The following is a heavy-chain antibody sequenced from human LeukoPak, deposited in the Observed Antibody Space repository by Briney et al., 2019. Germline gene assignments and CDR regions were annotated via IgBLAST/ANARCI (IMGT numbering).Heavy chain of an antibody. CDR3: ARGGVAFDP. V-gene: IGHV4-39*07. CDR1: GGSISSSSYY. CDR2: IYYSGGT. J-gene: IGHJ5*02. Sequence: SETLSLTCTVSGGSISSSSYYWGWIRQPPGKGLEWIGSIYYSGGTYYNPSLKSRVTISVDTSKNQFSLKLSSVTAADTAVYYCARGGVAFDPWGQGTLVTVSS. D-gene: IGHD2-15*01.